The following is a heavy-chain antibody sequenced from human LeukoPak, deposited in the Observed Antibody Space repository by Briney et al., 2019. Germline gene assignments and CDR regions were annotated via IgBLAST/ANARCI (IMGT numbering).Heavy chain of an antibody. V-gene: IGHV4-30-4*08. CDR1: GGSISSGDYY. D-gene: IGHD1-7*01. CDR3: AREVTGTTNTLYNWFDP. CDR2: IYYSGST. J-gene: IGHJ5*02. Sequence: PSETLSLTCTVSGGSISSGDYYWSWIRRPPGKGLEWIGYIYYSGSTYYNPSLKSRVTISVDTSKNQLSLKLSSVTAADTAVYYCAREVTGTTNTLYNWFDPWGQGALVTVSS.